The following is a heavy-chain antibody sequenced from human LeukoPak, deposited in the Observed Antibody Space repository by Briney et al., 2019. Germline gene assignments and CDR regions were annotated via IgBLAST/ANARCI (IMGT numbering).Heavy chain of an antibody. J-gene: IGHJ4*02. V-gene: IGHV3-21*01. CDR2: ISGNSYHI. CDR1: GFTFNDNS. Sequence: PGGSLRPSCAASGFTFNDNSMSWVRQAPGKGLEWVSSISGNSYHIFYADSVKGRFTISRDNDKNSLYLQMNSLRAEDTAVYYCARASEFDYWGQGTLVTVSS. CDR3: ARASEFDY.